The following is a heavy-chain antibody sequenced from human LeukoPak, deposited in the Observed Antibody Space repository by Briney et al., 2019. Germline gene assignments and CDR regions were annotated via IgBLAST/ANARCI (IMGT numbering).Heavy chain of an antibody. V-gene: IGHV4-34*01. J-gene: IGHJ5*02. CDR3: ARFSYYYDSSGYNWFDP. CDR2: INHSGST. CDR1: GGSISSYY. D-gene: IGHD3-22*01. Sequence: SETLSLTCTVSGGSISSYYWSWIRQPPGKGLEWIGEINHSGSTNYNPSLKSRVTISVDTSKNQFSLKLSSVTAADTAVYYCARFSYYYDSSGYNWFDPWGQGTLVTVSS.